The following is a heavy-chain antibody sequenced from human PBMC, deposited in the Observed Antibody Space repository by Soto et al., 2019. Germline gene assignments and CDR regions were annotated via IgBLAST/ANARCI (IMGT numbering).Heavy chain of an antibody. J-gene: IGHJ6*03. V-gene: IGHV3-30*18. CDR2: ISYDGSNK. CDR1: GFTFSSYG. Sequence: GGSLRLSCAASGFTFSSYGMHWVRQAPGKGLEWVAVISYDGSNKYYADSVKGRFTISRDNSKNTLYLQMNSLRAEDTAVYYCAKAARLNIVVVPAGADVWGKGTTVTVS. CDR3: AKAARLNIVVVPAGADV. D-gene: IGHD2-2*01.